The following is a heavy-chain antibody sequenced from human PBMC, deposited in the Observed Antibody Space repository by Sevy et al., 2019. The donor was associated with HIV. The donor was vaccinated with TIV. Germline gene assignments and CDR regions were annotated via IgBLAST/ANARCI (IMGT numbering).Heavy chain of an antibody. J-gene: IGHJ3*02. CDR2: IYYSGST. CDR3: ARDRPPYSYDSSGYSPRAFDI. V-gene: IGHV4-59*01. CDR1: GGSISSYY. D-gene: IGHD3-22*01. Sequence: SETLSLTCTVSGGSISSYYWSWIRQPPGKGLEWIGYIYYSGSTNYNPSLKSRVTISVDTSKNQFSLKLGSVTAADTAVYYCARDRPPYSYDSSGYSPRAFDIWGQGTMVTVSS.